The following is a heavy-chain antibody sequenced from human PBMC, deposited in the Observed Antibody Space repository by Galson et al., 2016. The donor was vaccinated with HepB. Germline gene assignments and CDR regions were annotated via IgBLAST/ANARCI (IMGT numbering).Heavy chain of an antibody. Sequence: SLRLSCAVSGFSLREFYMDWVRQAPGKGLEWVSYISSSGSTIYYADSVKGRFTISRDNNNNSLYLEMNSLRVEDSAIYFCVREVRVYGVDVWGQGTTVTVSS. CDR1: GFSLREFY. V-gene: IGHV3-11*01. J-gene: IGHJ6*02. CDR2: ISSSGSTI. CDR3: VREVRVYGVDV.